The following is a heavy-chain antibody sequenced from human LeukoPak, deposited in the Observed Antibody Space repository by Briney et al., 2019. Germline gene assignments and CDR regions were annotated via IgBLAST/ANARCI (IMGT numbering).Heavy chain of an antibody. V-gene: IGHV3-48*03. CDR3: ARERETFYYDSSGYYSGYYFDY. Sequence: GGSLRLSCAASGFTFSSYEMNWVRQAPGKGLEWVSYISSSGSTIYYADSVKGRFTISRDNAKNSLFLQMNSLRAEDTAVYYCARERETFYYDSSGYYSGYYFDYWGQGTLVTVSS. CDR2: ISSSGSTI. D-gene: IGHD3-22*01. CDR1: GFTFSSYE. J-gene: IGHJ4*02.